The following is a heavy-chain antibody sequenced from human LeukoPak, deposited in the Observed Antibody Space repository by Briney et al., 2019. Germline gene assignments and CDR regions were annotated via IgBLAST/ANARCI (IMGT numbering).Heavy chain of an antibody. CDR2: IKSDGGT. J-gene: IGHJ1*01. Sequence: GGSLRLSCAASGFTFSTYWMHWVRQAPGNGLVWVSRIKSDGGTNYADSVKGRFNISRDNAKKTVSLQMNSLRPEDTGVYYCARAPSEIGGYYPEYFRHWGQGTLVTVSS. CDR1: GFTFSTYW. V-gene: IGHV3-74*01. D-gene: IGHD3-22*01. CDR3: ARAPSEIGGYYPEYFRH.